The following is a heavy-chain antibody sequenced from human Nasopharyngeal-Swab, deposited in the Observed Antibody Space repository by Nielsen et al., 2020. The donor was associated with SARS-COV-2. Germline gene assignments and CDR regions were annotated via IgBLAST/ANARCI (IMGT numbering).Heavy chain of an antibody. V-gene: IGHV3-23*01. J-gene: IGHJ3*02. D-gene: IGHD2-8*01. CDR2: ISGSGGST. CDR3: AREYAYYPYAFDI. Sequence: GRQAPGKGLEWVSDISGSGGSTYYADSVKGRFTISRDNSKNTLYLQMNSLRAEDTAVYYCAREYAYYPYAFDIWGQGTMVTVSS.